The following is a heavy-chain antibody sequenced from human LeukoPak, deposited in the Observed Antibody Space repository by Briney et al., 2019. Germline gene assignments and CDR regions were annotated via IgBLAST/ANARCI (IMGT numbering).Heavy chain of an antibody. Sequence: GESLKISCAASGFTFSSYGMHWVRQAPGKGLEWVAFIRYDGSNKYYADSVKGRFTISRDNSKNTLYLQMNSLRAEDTAVYYCAKGNVDTAMDWGQGTLVTVSS. CDR1: GFTFSSYG. J-gene: IGHJ4*02. V-gene: IGHV3-30*02. CDR3: AKGNVDTAMD. D-gene: IGHD5-18*01. CDR2: IRYDGSNK.